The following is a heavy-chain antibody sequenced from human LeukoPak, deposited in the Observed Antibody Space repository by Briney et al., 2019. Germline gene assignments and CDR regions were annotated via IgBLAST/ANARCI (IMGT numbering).Heavy chain of an antibody. V-gene: IGHV1-8*01. J-gene: IGHJ6*02. Sequence: ASVKVSCKASGYTFTSYDINWVRQATGQGLEWMGWMNPNSGNTGYAQKFQGRVTMTRNTSISTAYMELSSLRSEDTAVYYCARKGITMVRGWYYYYGMDVWGQGTTVTVSS. D-gene: IGHD3-10*01. CDR1: GYTFTSYD. CDR2: MNPNSGNT. CDR3: ARKGITMVRGWYYYYGMDV.